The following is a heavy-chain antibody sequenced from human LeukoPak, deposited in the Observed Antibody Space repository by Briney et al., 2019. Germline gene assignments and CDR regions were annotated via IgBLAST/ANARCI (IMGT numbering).Heavy chain of an antibody. CDR1: GGSISSGSYY. CDR3: ASHQVKDGSWYPFDY. CDR2: IYTSGST. D-gene: IGHD6-13*01. J-gene: IGHJ4*02. Sequence: PSETLSLTCTVSGGSISSGSYYWSWIRQPAGKGLEWIGRIYTSGSTYYNPSLKSRVTISVDTSKNQISPKVSSVTAADTAVYFCASHQVKDGSWYPFDYRGQGTLVTVSS. V-gene: IGHV4-61*02.